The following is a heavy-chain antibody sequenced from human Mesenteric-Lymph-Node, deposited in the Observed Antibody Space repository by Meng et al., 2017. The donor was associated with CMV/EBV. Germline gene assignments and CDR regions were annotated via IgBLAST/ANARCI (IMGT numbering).Heavy chain of an antibody. CDR2: IYYSGST. CDR3: ARLCRGTSCYQTDY. D-gene: IGHD2-2*01. Sequence: SETLSLTCTVSGGSISSSSYYWGWIRQPPGKGLEWIGSIYYSGSTYYNPSLKSRVTISVDTSKNQFSLKLSSVTAADTAVYYCARLCRGTSCYQTDYWGQGTLVTVSS. V-gene: IGHV4-39*01. CDR1: GGSISSSSYY. J-gene: IGHJ4*02.